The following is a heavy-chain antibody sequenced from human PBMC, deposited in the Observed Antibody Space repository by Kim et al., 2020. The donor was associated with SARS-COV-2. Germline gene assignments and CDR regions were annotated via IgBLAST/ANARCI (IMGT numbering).Heavy chain of an antibody. CDR3: AKHLIIVVVAATPGDY. Sequence: GGSLRLSCAASGFTFSSYAMSWVRQAPGKGLEWVSAISGSGGSTYYADSVKGRFTISRDNSKNTLYLQMNSLRAEDTAVYYCAKHLIIVVVAATPGDYWGQGTLVTVSS. D-gene: IGHD2-15*01. V-gene: IGHV3-23*01. J-gene: IGHJ4*02. CDR2: ISGSGGST. CDR1: GFTFSSYA.